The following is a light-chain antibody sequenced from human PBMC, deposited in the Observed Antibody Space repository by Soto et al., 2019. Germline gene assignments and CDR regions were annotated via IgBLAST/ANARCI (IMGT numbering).Light chain of an antibody. CDR1: QNIRSW. Sequence: DIQMTQSPSTLSASVGDRVTITCRASQNIRSWLAWYQQKPGKAPRLLIYKAPSLESGVTSRFSGSGSGTEFTLTISSLQPDDSATYYCQQYDSSSTFGGGTKVEIK. V-gene: IGKV1-5*03. J-gene: IGKJ4*02. CDR2: KAP. CDR3: QQYDSSST.